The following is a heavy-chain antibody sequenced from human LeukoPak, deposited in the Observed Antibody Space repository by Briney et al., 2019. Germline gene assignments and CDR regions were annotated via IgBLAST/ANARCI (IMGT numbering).Heavy chain of an antibody. CDR3: ARLAYCGGDCYSYYYYGMDV. J-gene: IGHJ6*02. Sequence: GESLKISCKGSGYSFTSYWIGWVRQMPGKGLEWMGIIYPGDSDTRYSPSFQGQVTISADKSISTAYLQWSSQKASDTAMYYCARLAYCGGDCYSYYYYGMDVWGQGTTVTVPS. CDR1: GYSFTSYW. D-gene: IGHD2-21*02. V-gene: IGHV5-51*01. CDR2: IYPGDSDT.